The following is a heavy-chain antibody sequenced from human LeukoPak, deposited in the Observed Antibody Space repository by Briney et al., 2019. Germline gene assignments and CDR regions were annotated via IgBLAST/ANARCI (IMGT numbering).Heavy chain of an antibody. J-gene: IGHJ6*03. CDR3: ARSNDNYYYYMDV. CDR1: GFTFSSYW. D-gene: IGHD1-1*01. V-gene: IGHV3-74*01. CDR2: INSDGSST. Sequence: GRSLRLSCAASGFTFSSYWMHWVRQAPGKGLVWVSRINSDGSSTSYADSVKGRFTISRDNAKNTLYLQVNSLRAEDTAVYYCARSNDNYYYYMDVWGKGTTVTVSS.